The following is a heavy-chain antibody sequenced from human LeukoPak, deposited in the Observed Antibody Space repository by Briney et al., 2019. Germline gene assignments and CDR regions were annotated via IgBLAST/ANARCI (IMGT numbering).Heavy chain of an antibody. CDR2: IDSRGTT. Sequence: PSETLSLTCKVSDDVVSSATHYWGWIRQSPGKELEWIGSIDSRGTTYYNPSLKSRVTISVDTSKNQFYLQLTSLAAADTAVLHGARVRMVAVTTPGGGYTDAWGKGTTVTVSS. V-gene: IGHV4-39*07. CDR3: ARVRMVAVTTPGGGYTDA. J-gene: IGHJ6*03. D-gene: IGHD4-17*01. CDR1: DDVVSSATHY.